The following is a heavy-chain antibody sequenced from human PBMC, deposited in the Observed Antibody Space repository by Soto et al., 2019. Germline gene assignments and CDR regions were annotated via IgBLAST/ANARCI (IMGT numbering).Heavy chain of an antibody. CDR1: GGSISSGDYY. CDR2: IYYSGST. J-gene: IGHJ4*02. V-gene: IGHV4-31*03. CDR3: ATYGSGSYKPTTFDY. Sequence: QVQLQESGPGLVKPSQTLSLTCTVSGGSISSGDYYWSWIRQHPGKGLEWIGYIYYSGSTYYNPSLKSRVTITVDTSKNQFSLKLSSVTAADTAVYYCATYGSGSYKPTTFDYWGQGTLVTVSS. D-gene: IGHD3-10*01.